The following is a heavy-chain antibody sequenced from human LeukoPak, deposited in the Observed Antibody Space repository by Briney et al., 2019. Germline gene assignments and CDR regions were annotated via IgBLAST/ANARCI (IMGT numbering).Heavy chain of an antibody. CDR1: GASITDYY. Sequence: PSETLSLTCDVSGASITDYYWSWIRQSAGKRLEWIGRIYPTGSTSYKTSLRTRLTISLDTSKNQVSLKLRSVTAADTAVYYCARDSYDFWSGQYKNGLGDYHGVDVWGQGTTVIVSS. V-gene: IGHV4-4*07. CDR2: IYPTGST. D-gene: IGHD3-3*01. J-gene: IGHJ6*02. CDR3: ARDSYDFWSGQYKNGLGDYHGVDV.